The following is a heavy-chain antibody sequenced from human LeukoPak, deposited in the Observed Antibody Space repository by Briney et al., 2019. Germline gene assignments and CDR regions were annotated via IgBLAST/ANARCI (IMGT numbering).Heavy chain of an antibody. CDR2: INPNSGGT. D-gene: IGHD6-6*01. J-gene: IGHJ4*02. CDR1: GYTFTGYY. Sequence: RASVKVSCKASGYTFTGYYMHWVRQAPGQGLEWMGWINPNSGGTNYAQKFQGRVAMTRDTSISTAYMELSRLRSDDTAVYYCARGGSIAARPFDYWGQGTLVTVSS. V-gene: IGHV1-2*02. CDR3: ARGGSIAARPFDY.